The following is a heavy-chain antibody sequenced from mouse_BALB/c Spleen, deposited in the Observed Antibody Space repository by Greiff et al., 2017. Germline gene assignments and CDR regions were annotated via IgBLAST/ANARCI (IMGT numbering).Heavy chain of an antibody. V-gene: IGHV1-5*01. D-gene: IGHD2-2*01. CDR1: GYSFTSYW. CDR3: TIYYGYRAWFAY. J-gene: IGHJ3*01. Sequence: EVQLQQSGTVLARPGASVKMSCKASGYSFTSYWMHWVKQRPGQGLEWIGAIYPGNSDTSYNQKFKGKAKLTAVTSASTAYMELSSLKTEDSAVYYCTIYYGYRAWFAYWGQGTLVTVSA. CDR2: IYPGNSDT.